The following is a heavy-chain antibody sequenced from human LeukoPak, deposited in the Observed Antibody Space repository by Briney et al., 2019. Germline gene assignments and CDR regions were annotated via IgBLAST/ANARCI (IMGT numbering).Heavy chain of an antibody. D-gene: IGHD3-3*01. CDR2: ISWNSGSI. CDR1: GFTFDDYA. J-gene: IGHJ4*02. V-gene: IGHV3-9*01. Sequence: PGRSLRLSCAASGFTFDDYAMHWVRQAPGKGLEWVSGISWNSGSIGYVDSVKGRFTISRDNAKNSLYLQMNSLRAEDTAVYHCARTYDFWSGSQYYFDSWGQGTLVTVSS. CDR3: ARTYDFWSGSQYYFDS.